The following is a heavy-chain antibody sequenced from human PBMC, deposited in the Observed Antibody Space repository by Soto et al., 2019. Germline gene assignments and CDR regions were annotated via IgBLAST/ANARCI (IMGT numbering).Heavy chain of an antibody. V-gene: IGHV1-8*01. Sequence: ASVKVSCKASGYTFIDYDINWVRQATGQGLEWVGWMNPDSGNTGYAQNFQGRVTMTGNTSISSVYMELSSLTSEDTAVYYCARRRGSNGWFDLWGQGTLVTVSS. CDR3: ARRRGSNGWFDL. CDR2: MNPDSGNT. D-gene: IGHD2-8*01. CDR1: GYTFIDYD. J-gene: IGHJ5*02.